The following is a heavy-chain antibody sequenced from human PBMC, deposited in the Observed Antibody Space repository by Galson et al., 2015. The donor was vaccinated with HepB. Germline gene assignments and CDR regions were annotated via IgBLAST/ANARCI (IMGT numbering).Heavy chain of an antibody. D-gene: IGHD1-26*01. CDR3: ARERARELPKPHYDY. J-gene: IGHJ4*02. Sequence: SVKVSCKASGYTFTSYYMHWVRQAPGQGLEWMGIINPSGGSTSYAQKFQGRVTMTRDTSTSTVYMELSSLRSEDTAVYYCARERARELPKPHYDYWGQGTLVTVSS. CDR2: INPSGGST. V-gene: IGHV1-46*01. CDR1: GYTFTSYY.